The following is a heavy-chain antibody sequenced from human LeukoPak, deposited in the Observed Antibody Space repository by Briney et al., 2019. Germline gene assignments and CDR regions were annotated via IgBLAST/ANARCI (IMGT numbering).Heavy chain of an antibody. CDR3: ARDSESYDSSGQGLNWFDP. Sequence: SETLSLTCTVSGGSISSYYWSWIRQPPGKGLEWIGRIYTSGSTNYNPSLKSRVTMSVDTSKNQFSLKLSSVTAADTAVYYCARDSESYDSSGQGLNWFDPWGQGTLVTGSS. J-gene: IGHJ5*02. CDR1: GGSISSYY. V-gene: IGHV4-4*07. CDR2: IYTSGST. D-gene: IGHD3-22*01.